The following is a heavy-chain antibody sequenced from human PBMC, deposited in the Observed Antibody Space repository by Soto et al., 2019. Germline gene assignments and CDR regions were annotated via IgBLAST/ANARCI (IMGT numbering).Heavy chain of an antibody. CDR2: MSYDGSNK. V-gene: IGHV3-30-3*01. CDR3: ARDGSSGWFRGWFDP. CDR1: GFTFSSYA. D-gene: IGHD6-19*01. Sequence: QVQLVESGGGVVQPGRSLRLSCAASGFTFSSYAMHWVRQAPGKGLEWVAVMSYDGSNKYYADSVKGRFTISRDNSKNTLYLQMNSLRPEDTAVYYCARDGSSGWFRGWFDPWGQGTLVTVSS. J-gene: IGHJ5*02.